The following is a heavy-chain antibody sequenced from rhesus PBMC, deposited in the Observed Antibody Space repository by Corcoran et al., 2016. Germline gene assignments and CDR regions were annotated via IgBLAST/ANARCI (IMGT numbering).Heavy chain of an antibody. CDR1: GGSFSGYY. V-gene: IGHV4-165*01. CDR3: ARVRYWSDDAFDF. CDR2: ISGSSGST. D-gene: IGHD3-22*01. J-gene: IGHJ3*01. Sequence: QVQLQESGPGLVKPSETLSLTCAVSGGSFSGYYWGWIRQPPGKGLEVIGYISGSSGSTDYNPSLKSRVPISTDTSKNQFSLKLSSVTAADTAVYYCARVRYWSDDAFDFWGQGLRVTVSS.